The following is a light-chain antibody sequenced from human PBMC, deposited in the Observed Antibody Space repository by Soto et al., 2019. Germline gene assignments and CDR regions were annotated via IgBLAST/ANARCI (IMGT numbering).Light chain of an antibody. J-gene: IGKJ4*01. Sequence: EIGMTQSPATLSVSPGDRATLSCRASQRVSSNLAWYQQKPGQTPNLLIYVASTRATGIPARFSGSWSGKEFTITSSNLQSEDFAVYYCQQYNVSPLTFGGGTKVEFK. CDR1: QRVSSN. CDR3: QQYNVSPLT. CDR2: VAS. V-gene: IGKV3-15*01.